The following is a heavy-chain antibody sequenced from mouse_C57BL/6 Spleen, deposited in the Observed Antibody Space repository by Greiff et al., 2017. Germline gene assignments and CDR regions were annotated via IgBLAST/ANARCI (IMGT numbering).Heavy chain of an antibody. CDR3: TPFTTVSYAMDY. Sequence: EVKLVESGAELVRPGASVKLSCTASGFNIKDAYMHWVKQRPEQGLEWIGWIDPENGDTEYASKFQGKATITADTSSNTAYLQLSSLTSEDTAVYYCTPFTTVSYAMDYWGQGTSVTVSS. V-gene: IGHV14-4*01. D-gene: IGHD1-1*01. CDR1: GFNIKDAY. J-gene: IGHJ4*01. CDR2: IDPENGDT.